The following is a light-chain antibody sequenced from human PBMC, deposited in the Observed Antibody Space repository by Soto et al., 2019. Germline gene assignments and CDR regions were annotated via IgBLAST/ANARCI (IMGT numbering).Light chain of an antibody. CDR1: QSVSSY. V-gene: IGKV3-11*01. CDR3: QQRSNWPIT. CDR2: DAS. Sequence: EIVLTQSPATPPLSPGERATLSCRASQSVSSYLAWYQQKPGQAPRLLIYDASNRATGIPARFSGSGSGTDFTLTISSLEPEDFAVYYCQQRSNWPITFGQGTRLEIK. J-gene: IGKJ5*01.